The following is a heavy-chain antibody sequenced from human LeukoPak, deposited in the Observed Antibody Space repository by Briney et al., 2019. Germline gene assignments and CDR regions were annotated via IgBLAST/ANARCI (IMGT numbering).Heavy chain of an antibody. CDR3: ARDYGGNPSSY. Sequence: ASVKVSCKASGYTFTSYYMHWVRQAPGQGLEWMGIMNPSGGSTSYAQNLQGRVTMTTDTSTSTAYMELRSLTSDGTAVYYCARDYGGNPSSYWGQGTLVTVSS. CDR1: GYTFTSYY. J-gene: IGHJ4*02. D-gene: IGHD1-26*01. V-gene: IGHV1-46*01. CDR2: MNPSGGST.